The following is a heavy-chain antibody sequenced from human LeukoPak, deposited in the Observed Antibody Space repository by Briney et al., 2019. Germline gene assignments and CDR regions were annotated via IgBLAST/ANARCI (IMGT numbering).Heavy chain of an antibody. V-gene: IGHV4-4*07. CDR3: GRQGYTASYYFVDY. D-gene: IGHD3-10*01. J-gene: IGHJ4*02. CDR1: GGSINSYY. CDR2: IYTTGAT. Sequence: SETLSLTCSLCGGSINSYYWGWVRQSAGKGLEWIGRIYTTGATHYSPSLKSRLTMSLDTSKNQISVKKRSVTAPDTAVYFCGRQGYTASYYFVDYWSQGTLVTVSS.